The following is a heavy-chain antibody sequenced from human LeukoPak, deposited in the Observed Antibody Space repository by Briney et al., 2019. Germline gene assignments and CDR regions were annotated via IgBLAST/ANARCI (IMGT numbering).Heavy chain of an antibody. J-gene: IGHJ6*02. CDR1: GGSFSGYY. CDR2: INHSGNT. V-gene: IGHV4-34*01. CDR3: ASLAKGRYYGMDV. Sequence: SETLSLTCAVYGGSFSGYYWSWIRQPPGKGLEWIGEINHSGNTNYNPSLKSRVTISVDTSKNQFSLKLSSVTAADTAVYYCASLAKGRYYGMDVWGQGTTVTVSS.